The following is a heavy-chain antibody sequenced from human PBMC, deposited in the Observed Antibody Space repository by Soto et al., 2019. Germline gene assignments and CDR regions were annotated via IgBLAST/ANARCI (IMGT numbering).Heavy chain of an antibody. CDR2: ISSSSSYI. CDR3: RLWCGEINDAFDI. V-gene: IGHV3-21*01. CDR1: GFTFSSYS. Sequence: EVQLVESGGGLVKPGGSLRLSCAASGFTFSSYSMNWVRQAPGKGLEWVSSISSSSSYIYYADSVKGRFTISRDNAKNSQYPQVNSLRAEDTGVYYCRLWCGEINDAFDIWGQGTTVNLS. D-gene: IGHD3-10*01. J-gene: IGHJ3*02.